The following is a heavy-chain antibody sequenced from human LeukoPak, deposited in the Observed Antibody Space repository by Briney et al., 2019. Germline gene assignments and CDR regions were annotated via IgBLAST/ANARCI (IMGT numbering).Heavy chain of an antibody. CDR3: ARDIKGYDFWSGYLKGYGMDV. CDR2: INPSGGST. Sequence: GASVKVSCKASGYTFTSYYMHWVRQAPGQGLEWMGIINPSGGSTSYAQKFQGRVTMTRDTSTSTVYMELSSLRSEDTAVYYCARDIKGYDFWSGYLKGYGMDVWGQGTMVTVSS. V-gene: IGHV1-46*01. J-gene: IGHJ6*02. D-gene: IGHD3-3*01. CDR1: GYTFTSYY.